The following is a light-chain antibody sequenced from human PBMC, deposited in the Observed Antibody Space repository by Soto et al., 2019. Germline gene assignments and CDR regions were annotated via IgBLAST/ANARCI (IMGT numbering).Light chain of an antibody. CDR2: EAT. V-gene: IGKV1-12*01. J-gene: IGKJ5*01. Sequence: DIQMTQSPSSVSASVGDTFTITCRASQGLKFLAWYQQKPGKAPRLLIYEATNLQSGVPPRFSGSGSGTDFTLTSSSLQPEDFATYFCQQANSFPITFGQGTRLDNK. CDR3: QQANSFPIT. CDR1: QGLKF.